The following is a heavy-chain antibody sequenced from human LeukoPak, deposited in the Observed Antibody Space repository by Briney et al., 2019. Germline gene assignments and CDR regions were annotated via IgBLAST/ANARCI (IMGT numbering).Heavy chain of an antibody. D-gene: IGHD3/OR15-3a*01. V-gene: IGHV3-30*02. CDR3: AKDRSFWTAYYTLDH. J-gene: IGHJ4*02. Sequence: PGGSLRLSCAASGFTFSSYGMHWVRQAPGKGLEWVAFIRYDGDIKSYADSVKGRFTIFRDNSQSTLHLQMNSLRADDSAVFCCAKDRSFWTAYYTLDHWGQGTLVTVSS. CDR1: GFTFSSYG. CDR2: IRYDGDIK.